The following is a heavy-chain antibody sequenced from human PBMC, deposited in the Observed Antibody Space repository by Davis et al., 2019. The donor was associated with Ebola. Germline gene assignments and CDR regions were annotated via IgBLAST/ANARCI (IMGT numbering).Heavy chain of an antibody. CDR1: GFTFSSYE. CDR3: ARGDRDDYVWGSYRRYFDY. Sequence: PGGSLRLSCAASGFTFSSYEMNWVRQAPGKGLEWISYISSSGSTIYYADSVKGRFTISRANAENSLYLQMNSLRAEDTAVYYCARGDRDDYVWGSYRRYFDYWGQGTLVTVSS. D-gene: IGHD3-16*02. J-gene: IGHJ4*02. CDR2: ISSSGSTI. V-gene: IGHV3-48*03.